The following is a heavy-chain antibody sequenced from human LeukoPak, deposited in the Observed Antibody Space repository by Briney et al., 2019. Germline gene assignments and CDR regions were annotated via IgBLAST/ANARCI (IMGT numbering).Heavy chain of an antibody. CDR1: GFIFSRNN. V-gene: IGHV3-48*02. D-gene: IGHD1-1*01. CDR3: ACARTGGAYFDY. Sequence: GGSLRLSCAASGFIFSRNNMNWVRQAPGKGLEWVSYISSSGTTIYYADSVKGRFTISRDNAKNSLYLQMNSLRDEDTAVYYCACARTGGAYFDYWGQGTLVTVSP. J-gene: IGHJ4*02. CDR2: ISSSGTTI.